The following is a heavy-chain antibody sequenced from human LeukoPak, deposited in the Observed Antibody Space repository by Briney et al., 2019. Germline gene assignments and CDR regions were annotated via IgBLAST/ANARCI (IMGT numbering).Heavy chain of an antibody. Sequence: PGGSLRLSCAASGFTFSSYAMSWVRQAPGKGLEWVSAISGSGGSTYYADSVKSRFTISRDNSKNTLYLQMNSLRAEDTAVYYCAKVLQLVLDYFDYWGQGTLVTVSS. CDR3: AKVLQLVLDYFDY. V-gene: IGHV3-23*01. J-gene: IGHJ4*02. CDR1: GFTFSSYA. D-gene: IGHD6-6*01. CDR2: ISGSGGST.